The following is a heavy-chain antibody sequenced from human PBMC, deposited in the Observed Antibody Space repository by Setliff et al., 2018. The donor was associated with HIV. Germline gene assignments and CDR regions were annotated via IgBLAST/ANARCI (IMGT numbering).Heavy chain of an antibody. D-gene: IGHD4-17*01. CDR3: ARGIGLRPFDA. V-gene: IGHV4-4*07. J-gene: IGHJ4*02. CDR1: GDSISGYY. CDR2: IYSSGST. Sequence: SETLSLTCTVSGDSISGYYWSWIRQPAGKGLEWIGRIYSSGSTNYNPPLKSRLTISVDTSKRQFSLNSSSVTAADTAVYFCARGIGLRPFDAWGQGTLVTVSS.